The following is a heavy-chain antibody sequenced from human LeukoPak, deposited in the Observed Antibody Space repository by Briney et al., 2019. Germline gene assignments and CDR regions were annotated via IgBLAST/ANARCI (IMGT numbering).Heavy chain of an antibody. CDR3: ARVIYDFWRGQAHYGMDV. Sequence: SETLSLTCAVYGGSFSGYYWSWIRQPPGKGLEWIGEINHSGSTNYNPSLKSRVTISVDTSKNQFSLKLSSVTAADTAVYYCARVIYDFWRGQAHYGMDVWGQGTTVTVSS. J-gene: IGHJ6*02. V-gene: IGHV4-34*01. D-gene: IGHD3-3*01. CDR2: INHSGST. CDR1: GGSFSGYY.